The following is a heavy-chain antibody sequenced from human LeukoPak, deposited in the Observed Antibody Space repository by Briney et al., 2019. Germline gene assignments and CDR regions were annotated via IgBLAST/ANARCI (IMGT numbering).Heavy chain of an antibody. J-gene: IGHJ4*02. D-gene: IGHD2-21*02. CDR3: AIPPGYCGNDCSFDH. CDR2: IYPGDYET. V-gene: IGHV5-51*01. Sequence: GESLQISCEGSGYNFSNYWIGWGRQVPGKGLEGMGIIYPGDYETRYSPSFQGLVTISVDKSISTAYLQWSSLKASDTAMYYCAIPPGYCGNDCSFDHWGQGTLVTVSS. CDR1: GYNFSNYW.